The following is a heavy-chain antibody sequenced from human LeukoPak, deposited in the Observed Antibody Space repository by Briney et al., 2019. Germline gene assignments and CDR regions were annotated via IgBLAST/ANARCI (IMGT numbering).Heavy chain of an antibody. CDR3: ARPLGLAAAGPYDY. D-gene: IGHD6-13*01. Sequence: PGGSLRLSCAVSGVTVSSNYMSWVRQAPGRGLEWVSVIYSAGSTYYADSVKGRFTISRDNSKNTLYLQMNSLRAEDTAVYYCARPLGLAAAGPYDYWGQGTLVTVSS. J-gene: IGHJ4*02. V-gene: IGHV3-66*02. CDR2: IYSAGST. CDR1: GVTVSSNY.